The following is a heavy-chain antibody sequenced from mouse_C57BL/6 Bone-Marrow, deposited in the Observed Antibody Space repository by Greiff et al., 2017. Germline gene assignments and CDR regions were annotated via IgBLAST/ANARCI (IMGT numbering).Heavy chain of an antibody. CDR3: AREEIYYDYGFAY. Sequence: VKLQQSGAELVMPGASVKLSCKASGYTFTSYWMHWVKQRPGQGLEWIGEIDPSDSYTNYNQKFKGKSTLTVDKSSSTAYMQLSSLTSEDSAVYYCAREEIYYDYGFAYWGQGTLVTVSA. CDR2: IDPSDSYT. D-gene: IGHD2-4*01. CDR1: GYTFTSYW. V-gene: IGHV1-69*01. J-gene: IGHJ3*01.